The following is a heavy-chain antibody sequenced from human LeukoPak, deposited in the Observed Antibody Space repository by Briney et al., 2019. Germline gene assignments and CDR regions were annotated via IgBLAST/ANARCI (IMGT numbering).Heavy chain of an antibody. Sequence: VXQXPGQXXXWMGRIIPILGIANYAQKFQGRVTITADKSTSTAYMELSSLRSEDTAVYYCARDLVGGDSSWPYYWGQGTLVTVSS. CDR2: IIPILGIA. V-gene: IGHV1-69*04. D-gene: IGHD2-2*01. J-gene: IGHJ4*02. CDR3: ARDLVGGDSSWPYY.